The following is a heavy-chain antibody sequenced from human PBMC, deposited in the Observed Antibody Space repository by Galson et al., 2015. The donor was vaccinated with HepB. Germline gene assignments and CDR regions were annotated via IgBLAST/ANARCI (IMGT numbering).Heavy chain of an antibody. CDR2: IKSKTDAGTT. J-gene: IGHJ5*02. V-gene: IGHV3-15*01. CDR1: GLTFTKAW. CDR3: TTTPFGVVKELQSWFDP. D-gene: IGHD3-3*01. Sequence: SLRLSCAASGLTFTKAWMSWVRQAPGKGLEWVGRIKSKTDAGTTDYAAPVKGRFTISRDDSKNTLYLQMNSLKTEDTAVYYCTTTPFGVVKELQSWFDPWGQGTLVTVSS.